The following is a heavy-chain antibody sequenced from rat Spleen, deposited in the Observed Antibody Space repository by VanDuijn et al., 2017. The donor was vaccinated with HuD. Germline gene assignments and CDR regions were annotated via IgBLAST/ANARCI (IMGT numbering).Heavy chain of an antibody. CDR3: TNWDF. CDR1: GFSLSSNS. Sequence: QVQLQESGPGLVQPSQTLSLTCTVSGFSLSSNSISWVRQPPGKGLEWMGAMWSGGSTDYNSALKSRLSISRDTSKSQVFLKMNSLQTEDTAIYFCTNWDFWGQGVMVTVSS. J-gene: IGHJ2*01. V-gene: IGHV2-1*01. CDR2: MWSGGST.